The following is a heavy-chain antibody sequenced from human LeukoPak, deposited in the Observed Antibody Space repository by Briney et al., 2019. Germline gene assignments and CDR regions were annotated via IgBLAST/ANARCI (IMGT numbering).Heavy chain of an antibody. CDR2: IKQDGSEK. Sequence: GGSLRLSCAASGFTFRSYWMIWVRQAPGKGLGWVANIKQDGSEKYYVDSVKGRFTISRDNAKNSLYLQMDSLRAEDTAVYYCAREVVVTANRFDPRGQGTLVTVSS. CDR1: GFTFRSYW. V-gene: IGHV3-7*01. CDR3: AREVVVTANRFDP. J-gene: IGHJ5*02. D-gene: IGHD2-21*02.